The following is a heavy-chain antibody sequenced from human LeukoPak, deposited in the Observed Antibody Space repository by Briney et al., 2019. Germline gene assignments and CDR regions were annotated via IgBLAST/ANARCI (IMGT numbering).Heavy chain of an antibody. J-gene: IGHJ4*02. Sequence: ASVKVSCKASGYTFASYYMHWVRQAPGQGLEWMGLINPSGGSTSYAQKFQGRVTMTRDTSTSTVYMELSSLRSEDTAVYYCARAACSGGSCSRYYFDYGGGGTLVTVSS. CDR2: INPSGGST. CDR3: ARAACSGGSCSRYYFDY. V-gene: IGHV1-46*01. CDR1: GYTFASYY. D-gene: IGHD2-15*01.